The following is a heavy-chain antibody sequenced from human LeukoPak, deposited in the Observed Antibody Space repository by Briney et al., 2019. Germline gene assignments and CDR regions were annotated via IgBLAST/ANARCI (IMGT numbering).Heavy chain of an antibody. D-gene: IGHD6-19*01. CDR3: ARDSPGIGSGNDY. Sequence: GSSVKVSCKASGGTFSSYAIGWVRQAPGQGLEWMGGIIPIFGTANYAQKFQGRVTITAYKSTSTAYMELSSMRSEDTAVYYCARDSPGIGSGNDYWGQGTLVTVSS. V-gene: IGHV1-69*06. CDR1: GGTFSSYA. J-gene: IGHJ4*02. CDR2: IIPIFGTA.